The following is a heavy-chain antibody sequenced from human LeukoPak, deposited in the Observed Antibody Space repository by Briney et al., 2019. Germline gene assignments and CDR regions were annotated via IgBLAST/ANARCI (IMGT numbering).Heavy chain of an antibody. J-gene: IGHJ4*02. V-gene: IGHV3-23*01. D-gene: IGHD5-18*01. CDR1: GFTFSSYA. CDR3: AKAFSYSYGPFDY. CDR2: ISGSGGST. Sequence: QAGGSLRLSCAASGFTFSSYAMSWVRQAPGKGLEWVSAISGSGGSTYYADSVKGRFTISRDNSKNTLYLQMNSLRAEGTAVYYRAKAFSYSYGPFDYWGQGTLVTVSS.